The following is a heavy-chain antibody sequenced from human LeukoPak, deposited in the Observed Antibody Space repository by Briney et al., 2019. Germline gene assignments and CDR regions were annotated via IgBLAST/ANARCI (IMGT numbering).Heavy chain of an antibody. J-gene: IGHJ4*02. CDR2: ISGRGGST. Sequence: GGSLRLSCAASGFTFSSYAMSWVRQAPGRGLEWVSAISGRGGSTYYADSVKGRFTISRDNSKNTLYLQMNSLRAEDTAVYYCAKNLVYSRRGDYWGQGTLVTVSS. CDR3: AKNLVYSRRGDY. V-gene: IGHV3-23*01. D-gene: IGHD2-15*01. CDR1: GFTFSSYA.